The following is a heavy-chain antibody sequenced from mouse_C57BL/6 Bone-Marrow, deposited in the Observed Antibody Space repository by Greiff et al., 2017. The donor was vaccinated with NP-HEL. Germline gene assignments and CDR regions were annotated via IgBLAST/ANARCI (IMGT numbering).Heavy chain of an antibody. Sequence: DVQLQESGGGLVKPGGSLKLSCAASGFTFSDYGLHWVRQAPEKGLEWVAYISSGSSTIYYAATLTGRFTISRDHAKNTLFLQRSGRRSEDTAMYYCARGYYGSSYDWYFDVWGTGTTVTVSS. J-gene: IGHJ1*03. CDR3: ARGYYGSSYDWYFDV. D-gene: IGHD1-1*01. CDR2: ISSGSSTI. CDR1: GFTFSDYG. V-gene: IGHV5-17*01.